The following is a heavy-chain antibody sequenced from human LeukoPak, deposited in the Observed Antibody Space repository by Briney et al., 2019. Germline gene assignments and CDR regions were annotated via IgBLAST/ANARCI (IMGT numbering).Heavy chain of an antibody. J-gene: IGHJ4*02. CDR1: GYTFTSNY. CDR3: ARGGELTPFDY. D-gene: IGHD1-26*01. CDR2: ISPSGGST. Sequence: GASVKVSCKAFGYTFTSNYMHWVRQAPGQGPEWMGVISPSGGSTTYAQKLQGRVTMTTDTSTSTAYMELRSLRSDDTAVYYCARGGELTPFDYWGQGTLVTVSS. V-gene: IGHV1-46*01.